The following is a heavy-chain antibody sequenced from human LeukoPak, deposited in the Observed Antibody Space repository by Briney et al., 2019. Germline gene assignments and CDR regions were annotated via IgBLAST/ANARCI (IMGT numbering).Heavy chain of an antibody. V-gene: IGHV1-69*01. CDR2: IIPIFGTA. CDR1: GFTFSSYA. Sequence: GGSLRLSCAASGFTFSSYAISWVRQAPGQGLEWMGGIIPIFGTANYAQKFQGRVTITADESTSTAYMELSSLRSEDTAVYYCARGISYYYDSSGYYPFDYWGQGTLVTVSS. CDR3: ARGISYYYDSSGYYPFDY. J-gene: IGHJ4*02. D-gene: IGHD3-22*01.